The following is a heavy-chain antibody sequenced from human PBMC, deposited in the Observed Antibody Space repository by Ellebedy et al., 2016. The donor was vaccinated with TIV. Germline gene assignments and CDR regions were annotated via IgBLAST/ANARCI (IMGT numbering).Heavy chain of an antibody. D-gene: IGHD1-26*01. Sequence: GESLKISCAASGFIFSSYSMSWVRQGPGKGLEWVSIITDGGGVTIYADSVRGRFTISRDNSKNTLYLQMNRLRAADTAVYYCARIVGATTKGGRYFDYWGQGTLVTVSS. CDR1: GFIFSSYS. J-gene: IGHJ4*02. V-gene: IGHV3-23*01. CDR3: ARIVGATTKGGRYFDY. CDR2: ITDGGGVT.